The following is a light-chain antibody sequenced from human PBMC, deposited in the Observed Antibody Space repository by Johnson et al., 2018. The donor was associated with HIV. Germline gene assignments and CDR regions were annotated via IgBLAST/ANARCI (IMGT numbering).Light chain of an antibody. CDR3: GTWDSSLRADV. J-gene: IGLJ1*01. Sequence: QSVLTQPPSVSAAPGQKVTISCSGSGSNIGNNYVSWYQQLPGSAPKLLIYENNKRPSGIPGRFSGSKSGTSATLGITGLQPGDEADYYCGTWDSSLRADVCGPGTKVTVL. V-gene: IGLV1-51*02. CDR2: ENN. CDR1: GSNIGNNY.